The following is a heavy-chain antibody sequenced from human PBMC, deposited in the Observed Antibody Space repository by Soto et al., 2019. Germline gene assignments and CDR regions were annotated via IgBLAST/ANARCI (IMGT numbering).Heavy chain of an antibody. CDR1: GYSFTSYW. V-gene: IGHV5-51*01. CDR3: ARRLWRYRSGGSCYSKVAGWFDP. CDR2: IYPGDSDT. D-gene: IGHD2-15*01. Sequence: GESLKISCKGSGYSFTSYWIGWVRQMPGKGLEWMGIIYPGDSDTRYSPSFQGQVTISADKSISTAYLQWSSLKASDTAMYYCARRLWRYRSGGSCYSKVAGWFDPWGQGTLVTVSS. J-gene: IGHJ5*02.